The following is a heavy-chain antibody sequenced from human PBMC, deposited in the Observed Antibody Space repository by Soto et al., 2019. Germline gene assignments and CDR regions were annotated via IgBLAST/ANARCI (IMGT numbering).Heavy chain of an antibody. CDR1: GFTFSSYA. CDR3: APEYYCGGGSNYYYYYGLDV. CDR2: ISGSGGST. Sequence: GGSLRLSCAASGFTFSSYAMSWVRQAPGKGLEWVSAISGSGGSTYYADSVKGRFTISRDNSKNTLYLQMNSLRAEDTAVYYCAPEYYCGGGSNYYYYYGLDVGGQGTRVTVSS. V-gene: IGHV3-23*01. J-gene: IGHJ6*02. D-gene: IGHD3-10*01.